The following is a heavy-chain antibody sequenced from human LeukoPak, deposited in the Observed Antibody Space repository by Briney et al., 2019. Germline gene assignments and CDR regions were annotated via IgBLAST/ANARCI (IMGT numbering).Heavy chain of an antibody. CDR3: ARKRGYSYGELFDY. CDR2: IYYSGST. D-gene: IGHD5-18*01. Sequence: PSETLSLTCTVSGGSISSSSYYWGWIRQPPGKGLERIGSIYYSGSTYYNPSLKSRVTISVDTSKNQFSLKLSSVTAADTAVYYCARKRGYSYGELFDYWGQGTLVTVSS. CDR1: GGSISSSSYY. J-gene: IGHJ4*02. V-gene: IGHV4-39*01.